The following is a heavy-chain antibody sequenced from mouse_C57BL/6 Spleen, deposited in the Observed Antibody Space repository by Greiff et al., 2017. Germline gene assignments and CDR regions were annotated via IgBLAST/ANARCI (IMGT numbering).Heavy chain of an antibody. D-gene: IGHD1-1*01. Sequence: QVQLQQSGTELVKPGASVKLSCKASGYTFTSYWMHWAKQRPGQGLEWIGNINPSNGGTNYNEKFKSKATLTVDKSSSTAYMQLSSLTSEDSAVYYCAPFITPHWYFDVWGTGTTVTVSS. V-gene: IGHV1-53*01. CDR2: INPSNGGT. CDR1: GYTFTSYW. CDR3: APFITPHWYFDV. J-gene: IGHJ1*03.